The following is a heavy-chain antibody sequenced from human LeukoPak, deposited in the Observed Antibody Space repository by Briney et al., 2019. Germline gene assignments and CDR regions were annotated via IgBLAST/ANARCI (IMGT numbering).Heavy chain of an antibody. V-gene: IGHV4-34*01. Sequence: SETLSLTCAVYGGSFSGYYWSWIRQPPGKGLEWIGEINHSGSTNYNPSLKSRVTISVDTSKNQFPLKLSSVTAADTAVYYCARRIAAAGRERLDYWGQGTLVTVSS. CDR1: GGSFSGYY. CDR2: INHSGST. D-gene: IGHD6-13*01. J-gene: IGHJ4*02. CDR3: ARRIAAAGRERLDY.